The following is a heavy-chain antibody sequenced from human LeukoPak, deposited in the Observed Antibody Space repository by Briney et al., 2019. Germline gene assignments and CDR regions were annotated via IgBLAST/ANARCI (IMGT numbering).Heavy chain of an antibody. CDR2: IYSDDNT. Sequence: GGSLRLSCAASGFTVSNNHMNWVRQAPGKGLEWVSVIYSDDNTYYADSVKGRFTISRDNSKNTLYLQMDSLRAEDTAVYYCARCAERIHDPENYFDYWGQGTLVTVSS. V-gene: IGHV3-53*01. D-gene: IGHD1-1*01. J-gene: IGHJ4*02. CDR1: GFTVSNNH. CDR3: ARCAERIHDPENYFDY.